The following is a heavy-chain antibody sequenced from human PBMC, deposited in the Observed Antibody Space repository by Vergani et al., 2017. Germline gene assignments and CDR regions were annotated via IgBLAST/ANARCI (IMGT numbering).Heavy chain of an antibody. D-gene: IGHD3-22*01. J-gene: IGHJ4*02. CDR3: AKDDYYDSSGYWGY. V-gene: IGHV3-23*01. Sequence: EVQLLESGGGLVQPGGSLRLSCAASGFTFSSYAMSWVRQAPGKGLEWVSAISGSGGSTYYADSVKGRFTISRDNSKNTLCLQMNSLRAEDTAVYYCAKDDYYDSSGYWGYWGQGTLVTVSS. CDR2: ISGSGGST. CDR1: GFTFSSYA.